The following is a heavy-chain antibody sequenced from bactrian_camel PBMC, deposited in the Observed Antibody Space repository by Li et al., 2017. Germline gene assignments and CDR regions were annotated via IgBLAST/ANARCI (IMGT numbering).Heavy chain of an antibody. D-gene: IGHD6*01. CDR2: IFSNTGRT. CDR1: GYVDSSSC. CDR3: ALTPTGPQSNIYGGRWFSPDEYNY. J-gene: IGHJ4*01. Sequence: HVQLVESGGGSVQAGGSLRLSCEDSGYVDSSSCMGWFRQAPGKEREGVAAIFSNTGRTFYVDSVKGRFTISQANAKTVLYLRMDSLKPEDTAMYYCALTPTGPQSNIYGGRWFSPDEYNYWGQGTQVTVS. V-gene: IGHV3S54*01.